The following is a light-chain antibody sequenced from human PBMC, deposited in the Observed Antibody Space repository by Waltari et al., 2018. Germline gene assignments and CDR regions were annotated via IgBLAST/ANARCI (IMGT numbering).Light chain of an antibody. CDR3: QAWDTTTVV. V-gene: IGLV3-1*01. CDR2: YDS. Sequence: SYELTQPPSVSVSPGQTASITCSGDNLGNQYASWYQQKPGQSPVLVIYYDSKRPSGIPERFSGSNSGNTATLTNSGTQAMDEADYYCQAWDTTTVVFGGGTKVTVL. J-gene: IGLJ2*01. CDR1: NLGNQY.